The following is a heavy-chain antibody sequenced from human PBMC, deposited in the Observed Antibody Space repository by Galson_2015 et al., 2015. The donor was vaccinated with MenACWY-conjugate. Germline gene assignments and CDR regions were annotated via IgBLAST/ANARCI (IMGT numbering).Heavy chain of an antibody. CDR2: TYYRSKWYN. J-gene: IGHJ1*01. V-gene: IGHV6-1*01. Sequence: CAISGDSVSSNSAAWNWIRQSPSRGLEWLGRTYYRSKWYNDYAVSVKSRITINPDTSKNQFSLQLNSVTPEDTAVYYCARSAELVVVTAGLWWGQGTLVTVSS. D-gene: IGHD2-21*02. CDR3: ARSAELVVVTAGLW. CDR1: GDSVSSNSAA.